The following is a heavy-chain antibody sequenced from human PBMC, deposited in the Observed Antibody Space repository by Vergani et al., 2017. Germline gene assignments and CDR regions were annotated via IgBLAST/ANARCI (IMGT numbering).Heavy chain of an antibody. CDR1: GFRFSSYG. J-gene: IGHJ6*02. CDR3: ARESSSWTYYYYGMDV. V-gene: IGHV3-7*01. D-gene: IGHD6-13*01. CDR2: IKQDGSEK. Sequence: VQLVESGGGVVQPGRSLRLSCAASGFRFSSYGMNWVRQAPGKGLEWVANIKQDGSEKYYVDSVKGRFTISRDNAKNSLYLQMNSLRAEDTAVYYCARESSSWTYYYYGMDVWGQGTTVTVSS.